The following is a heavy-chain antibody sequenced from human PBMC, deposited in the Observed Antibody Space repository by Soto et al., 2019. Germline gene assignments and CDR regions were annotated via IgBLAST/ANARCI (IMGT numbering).Heavy chain of an antibody. CDR1: GYTFTSYA. J-gene: IGHJ5*02. V-gene: IGHV1-3*01. Sequence: GASVKVSCKASGYTFTSYAMHWVRQAPGQRLEWMGWINAGNGNTKYSQKFQGRVTITRDTSASTAYMELSSLRSEDTAVYYCASADSSSWYDRGFRGWFDPWGQGTLVTVSS. D-gene: IGHD6-13*01. CDR3: ASADSSSWYDRGFRGWFDP. CDR2: INAGNGNT.